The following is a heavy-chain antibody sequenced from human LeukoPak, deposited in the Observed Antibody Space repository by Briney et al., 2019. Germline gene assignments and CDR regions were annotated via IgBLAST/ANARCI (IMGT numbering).Heavy chain of an antibody. D-gene: IGHD2-21*02. CDR2: ISSSSSTI. CDR3: ARDGGPAYCGGDCYSGPFDY. Sequence: PGGSLRLSCAASGFTFSSYSMNWVRQAPGKGLEWVSYISSSSSTIYYADSVKGRFTISRDNAKNSLYLQMNSLRAEDTAVYYCARDGGPAYCGGDCYSGPFDYWGQGTLVTVSS. CDR1: GFTFSSYS. V-gene: IGHV3-48*01. J-gene: IGHJ4*02.